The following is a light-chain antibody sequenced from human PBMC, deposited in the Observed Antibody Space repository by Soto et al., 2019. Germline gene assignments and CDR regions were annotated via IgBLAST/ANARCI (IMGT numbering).Light chain of an antibody. CDR2: GAS. V-gene: IGKV3-15*01. J-gene: IGKJ1*01. Sequence: EIVMTQSPATLSVSPGERATLSCGASQSVSSNLAWYQQKPGQAPRLLIYGASTRATGIPARFSGSGSGTEFTLTISSLQSEDFAVYYCQQYNNWVTFGQGTKVDIK. CDR1: QSVSSN. CDR3: QQYNNWVT.